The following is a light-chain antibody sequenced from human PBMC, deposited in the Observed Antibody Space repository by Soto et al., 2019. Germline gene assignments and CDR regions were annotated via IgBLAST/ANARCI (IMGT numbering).Light chain of an antibody. J-gene: IGLJ2*01. CDR3: HVWDISGDQVV. V-gene: IGLV3-21*02. CDR2: ADS. CDR1: TIGSKS. Sequence: SYELTQPPSVSVAPGQTATFTVGAATIGSKSAHWYQKKPGQAPLLVVFADSDRPPGIPARFSAFNSGNTAILTISMVEDGDEADYYCHVWDISGDQVVFGGGTKLTVL.